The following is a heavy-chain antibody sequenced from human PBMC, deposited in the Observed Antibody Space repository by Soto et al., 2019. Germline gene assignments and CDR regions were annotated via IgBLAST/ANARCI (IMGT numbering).Heavy chain of an antibody. D-gene: IGHD6-13*01. CDR3: ARDPSSSWNNWFDP. V-gene: IGHV4-31*03. Sequence: PSETLSLTCTVSGGSISSGGYYWSWIRQHPGKGLEWIGYIYYSGSTYYNLSLKSRVTISVDTSKNQFSLKLSSVTAADTAVYYCARDPSSSWNNWFDPWGQGTLVTVS. CDR2: IYYSGST. J-gene: IGHJ5*02. CDR1: GGSISSGGYY.